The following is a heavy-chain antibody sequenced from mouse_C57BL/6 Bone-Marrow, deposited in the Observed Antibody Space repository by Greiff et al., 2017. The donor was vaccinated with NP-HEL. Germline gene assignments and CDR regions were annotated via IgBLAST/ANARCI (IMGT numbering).Heavy chain of an antibody. CDR1: GFSLTSYG. J-gene: IGHJ4*01. D-gene: IGHD1-1*01. Sequence: QVQLKESGPGLVAPSQSLSITCTVSGFSLTSYGVHWVRQPPGKGLEWLVVIWSDGSTTYNSALKPRLSISKDNSKSQVFLKMNSLQTDDTAMYYCARHTRFITTVPYAMDYWGQGTSVTVSS. CDR3: ARHTRFITTVPYAMDY. CDR2: IWSDGST. V-gene: IGHV2-6-1*01.